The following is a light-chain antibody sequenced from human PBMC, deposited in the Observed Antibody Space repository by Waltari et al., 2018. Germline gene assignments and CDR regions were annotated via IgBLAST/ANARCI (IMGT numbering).Light chain of an antibody. CDR2: RAS. V-gene: IGKV3-20*01. J-gene: IGKJ1*01. CDR1: QAVTADY. Sequence: EIVLTQSPDTLSLSPGETATLSCRASQAVTADYLALYQQKPGQAPRLLIYRASSRATGIPDRFSGSGSGTDFTLTISRLEPEDFAVYYCQQYGSSLRTFGQGTKVEI. CDR3: QQYGSSLRT.